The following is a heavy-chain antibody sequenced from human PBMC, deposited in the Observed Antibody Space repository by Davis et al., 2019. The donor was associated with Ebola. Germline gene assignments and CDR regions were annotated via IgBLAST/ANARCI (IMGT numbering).Heavy chain of an antibody. J-gene: IGHJ4*02. CDR3: ARGSALAARAFDY. CDR1: GFTFTSSA. D-gene: IGHD6-6*01. V-gene: IGHV1-58*02. CDR2: IVVGSGNA. Sequence: AASVKVSCKASGFTFTSSAMQWVRQARGQRLEWIGWIVVGSGNANYAQKFQERVTITRDMSTSTAYMELSSLRSEDTAVYYCARGSALAARAFDYWGQGTLVTVSS.